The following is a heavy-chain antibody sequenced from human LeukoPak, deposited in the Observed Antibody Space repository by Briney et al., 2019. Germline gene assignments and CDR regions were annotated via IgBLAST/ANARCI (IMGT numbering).Heavy chain of an antibody. CDR1: GFTLSSYG. CDR3: AKDRLDSGYESPGLDY. D-gene: IGHD5-12*01. Sequence: PGGSLGLSCAASGFTLSSYGMHWVRQAPGKGLEWVAFIRYDGSNKYYADSVKGRFTISRDNSKNTLYLQMNSLRAEDTAVYYCAKDRLDSGYESPGLDYWGQGTLVTVSS. J-gene: IGHJ4*02. V-gene: IGHV3-30*02. CDR2: IRYDGSNK.